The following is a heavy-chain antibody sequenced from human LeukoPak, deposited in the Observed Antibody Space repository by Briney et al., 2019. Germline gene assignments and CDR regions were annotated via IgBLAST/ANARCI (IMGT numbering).Heavy chain of an antibody. Sequence: SETLSLTCAVYGVSFCGYYWIWLRQPPGKGLEGWGEINHSGSTNYNPPLKSRVTISVDTSKNEFSVKVSSVTGADAAVYYCPRRSRFYYYDSSGSKGPFDYWGQGTLVTVSS. CDR1: GVSFCGYY. CDR3: PRRSRFYYYDSSGSKGPFDY. CDR2: INHSGST. V-gene: IGHV4-34*01. D-gene: IGHD3-22*01. J-gene: IGHJ4*02.